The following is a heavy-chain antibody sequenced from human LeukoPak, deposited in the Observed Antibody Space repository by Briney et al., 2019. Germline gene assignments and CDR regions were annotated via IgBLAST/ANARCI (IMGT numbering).Heavy chain of an antibody. D-gene: IGHD3-10*01. Sequence: PGGSLRLSCAASGFTFSDYYMSWIRQAPGKGLEWVSYISSSGSTIYYADSVKGRFTISRDNSKNTLYLQMNSLRAEDTAVYYCARGSVTMVRGVLDYWGQGTLVTVSS. CDR2: ISSSGSTI. V-gene: IGHV3-11*04. J-gene: IGHJ4*02. CDR3: ARGSVTMVRGVLDY. CDR1: GFTFSDYY.